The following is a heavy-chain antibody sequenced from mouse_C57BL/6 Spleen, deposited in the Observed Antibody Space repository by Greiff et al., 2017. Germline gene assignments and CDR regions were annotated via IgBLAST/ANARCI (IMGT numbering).Heavy chain of an antibody. D-gene: IGHD2-4*01. CDR1: GYTFTSYW. CDR2: IDPSDSYT. J-gene: IGHJ1*03. Sequence: QVQLQQPGAELVMPGASVKLSCKASGYTFTSYWMHWVKQRPGQGLEWIGEIDPSDSYTNYNQKFKGKSTLTVDKSSSTAYMQLSSLTSEDSAVYYCARRDDYGWYFDVWGTGTTVTVSS. CDR3: ARRDDYGWYFDV. V-gene: IGHV1-69*01.